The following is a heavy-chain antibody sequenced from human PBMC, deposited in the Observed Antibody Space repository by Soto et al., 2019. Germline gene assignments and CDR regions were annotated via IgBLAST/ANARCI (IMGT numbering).Heavy chain of an antibody. V-gene: IGHV1-18*01. J-gene: IGHJ4*02. D-gene: IGHD6-13*01. CDR2: ISAYNGNI. CDR1: AYTFTNYG. Sequence: QVQLVQSGGEVKKPGASVKVSCKASAYTFTNYGISWVRQAPGQGLEWMGWISAYNGNINYAQKFRGRVTMTTDTSTSSAYLEVRSLRSDDSAVYYCARSGSSGNLREFDYWGQGTLVTVSS. CDR3: ARSGSSGNLREFDY.